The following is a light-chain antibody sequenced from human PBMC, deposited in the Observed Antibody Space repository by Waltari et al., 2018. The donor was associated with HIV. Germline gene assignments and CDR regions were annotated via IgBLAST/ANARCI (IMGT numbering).Light chain of an antibody. CDR1: SSNIGATYT. J-gene: IGLJ2*01. CDR3: QSYDTSLSGSMV. Sequence: QSVLTQPASVSGAPGQRVTTPCTGRSSNIGATYTFSWSRQLPGTAPRLLLYDNDLRPAGFPDRFSGSKSGSSASLAITGLQADDEAVYYCQSYDTSLSGSMVFGAGTKLTVL. V-gene: IGLV1-40*01. CDR2: DND.